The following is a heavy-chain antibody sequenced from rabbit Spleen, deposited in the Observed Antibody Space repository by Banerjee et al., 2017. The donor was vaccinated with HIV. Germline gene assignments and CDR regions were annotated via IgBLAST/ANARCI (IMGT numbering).Heavy chain of an antibody. CDR1: GFSFSSSDY. D-gene: IGHD6-1*01. CDR2: INIVTGKD. J-gene: IGHJ4*01. Sequence: QSLEESGGDLVKPGASLTLTCTASGFSFSSSDYMCWVRQAPGKGLEWIACINIVTGKDVYATWAKGRFIMSRTSSTTVTLQMTSLTAADTATYICARLFAYAGYAGFGYATLDYFNLWGQGTLVTFS. CDR3: ARLFAYAGYAGFGYATLDYFNL. V-gene: IGHV1S40*01.